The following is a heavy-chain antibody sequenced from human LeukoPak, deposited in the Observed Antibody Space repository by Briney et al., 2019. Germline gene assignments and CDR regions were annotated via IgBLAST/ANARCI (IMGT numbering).Heavy chain of an antibody. J-gene: IGHJ4*02. CDR2: IKHDGSQQ. Sequence: GGSLRLSCAVSGFTFSQYWMSWVRQAPGKGLEWLANIKHDGSQQYYVDSVKGRFTVSRDNAENSLFLLMSSLRVEDTGVYYCVREDGRYDYGDYGDYWGQGTLVTVSS. V-gene: IGHV3-7*01. D-gene: IGHD4-17*01. CDR1: GFTFSQYW. CDR3: VREDGRYDYGDYGDY.